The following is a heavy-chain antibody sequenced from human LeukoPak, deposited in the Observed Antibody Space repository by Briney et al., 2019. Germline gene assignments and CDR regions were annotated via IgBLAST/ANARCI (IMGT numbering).Heavy chain of an antibody. CDR2: ISGSGGTT. Sequence: GGSLRLSCAASGFTFNRYGMSWVRQAPGKGLEWVSAISGSGGTTYYADSVKGRFTISRDNSKNTLYLQINSLRAEDTAVFYCAKDHLPGIVVADRDYWGQGTLVTVSS. V-gene: IGHV3-23*01. D-gene: IGHD6-19*01. CDR1: GFTFNRYG. J-gene: IGHJ4*02. CDR3: AKDHLPGIVVADRDY.